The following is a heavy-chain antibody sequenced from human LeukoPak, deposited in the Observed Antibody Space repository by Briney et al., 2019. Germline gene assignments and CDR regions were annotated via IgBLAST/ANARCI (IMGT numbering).Heavy chain of an antibody. Sequence: SETLSLTCTVSGGSISSYYWSWIRQPPGKGLEWIGYIYTSGSTNYNPSLKSRVTISVDTSKNQFSLKLSSVTAADTAVYYCARHGLRGSSSLNWFDPWGQGTLVTVSS. V-gene: IGHV4-4*09. CDR3: ARHGLRGSSSLNWFDP. J-gene: IGHJ5*02. CDR2: IYTSGST. CDR1: GGSISSYY. D-gene: IGHD6-6*01.